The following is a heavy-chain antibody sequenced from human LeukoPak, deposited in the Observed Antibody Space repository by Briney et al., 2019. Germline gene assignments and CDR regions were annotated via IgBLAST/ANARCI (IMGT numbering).Heavy chain of an antibody. V-gene: IGHV1-69*13. Sequence: GASVKVSCKASGGTFSSYAISRVRQAPGQGLEWMGGIIPIFGTANYAQKFQGRVTITADESTSTAYMELSSLRSEDTAVYYCARGPFSFNYFDYWGQGTLVTVSS. J-gene: IGHJ4*02. CDR3: ARGPFSFNYFDY. D-gene: IGHD2/OR15-2a*01. CDR1: GGTFSSYA. CDR2: IIPIFGTA.